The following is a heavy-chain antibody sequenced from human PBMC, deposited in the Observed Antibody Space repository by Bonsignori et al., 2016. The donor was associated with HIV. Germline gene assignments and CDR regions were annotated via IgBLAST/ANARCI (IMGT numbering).Heavy chain of an antibody. J-gene: IGHJ4*02. CDR2: IYHSGGT. V-gene: IGHV4-30-2*01. CDR3: ASLQDYFDY. D-gene: IGHD4-11*01. Sequence: PGKGLEWIGYIYHSGGTYYTPSLKSRVTISVDRSKNQFSLKLTSVTAADTAVYYCASLQDYFDYWGQGTLVTVSS.